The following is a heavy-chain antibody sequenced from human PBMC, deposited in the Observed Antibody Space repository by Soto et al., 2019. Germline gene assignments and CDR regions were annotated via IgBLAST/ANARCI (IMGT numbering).Heavy chain of an antibody. D-gene: IGHD4-17*01. Sequence: GGSPRLSCGASGFTFSDHYMDWVRLAPGKGLEWVGRIKNKANNYITQYAASVKGRFTISRDDSKNLLYLQIDSLKTEDTAVYFCSTKVNVLTTRSDYWGQGSLVTVSS. V-gene: IGHV3-72*01. CDR1: GFTFSDHY. CDR3: STKVNVLTTRSDY. J-gene: IGHJ4*02. CDR2: IKNKANNYIT.